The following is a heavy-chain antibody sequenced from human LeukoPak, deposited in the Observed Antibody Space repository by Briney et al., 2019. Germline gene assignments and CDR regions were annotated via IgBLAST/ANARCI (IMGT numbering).Heavy chain of an antibody. J-gene: IGHJ4*02. CDR3: ARDRGDYSGDPGYFDY. CDR1: GDSVSSDTGGYY. D-gene: IGHD4-4*01. Sequence: SQTLSLTCSVSGDSVSSDTGGYYWTWILQRPGKGLEWIGNIHSDGTPSYNPSLRGRLSISRDRSKNQFSLRLTSVTAGDTAFYYCARDRGDYSGDPGYFDYWGQGPLVTVSS. CDR2: IHSDGTP. V-gene: IGHV4-31*03.